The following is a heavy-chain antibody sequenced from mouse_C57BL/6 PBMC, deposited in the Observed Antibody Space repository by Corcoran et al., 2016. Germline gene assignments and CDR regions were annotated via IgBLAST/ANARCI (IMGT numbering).Heavy chain of an antibody. Sequence: QIQLVQSGPELKQPGETVKISCKASGYTFTTYGMSWVKQAPGKGLKWMGWINTYSGVPTYADDFKGRFPFSLETSASTAYLQINNLKNEDTATYFCAREVLGLGYFDYWGQGTTLTVSS. D-gene: IGHD3-3*01. CDR3: AREVLGLGYFDY. V-gene: IGHV9-3*01. CDR1: GYTFTTYG. CDR2: INTYSGVP. J-gene: IGHJ2*01.